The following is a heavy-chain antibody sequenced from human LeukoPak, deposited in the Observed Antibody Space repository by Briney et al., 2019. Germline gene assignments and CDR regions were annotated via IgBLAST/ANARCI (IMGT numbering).Heavy chain of an antibody. CDR1: GYTFTGYY. D-gene: IGHD3-10*01. V-gene: IGHV1-2*02. Sequence: ASVKVSFKASGYTFTGYYMHWVRQAPGQGLEWMGWINPNSGGTNYAQKFQGRVTMTRDTSISTAYMELSSLRPEDTAVYYYARDGSTMVRGGSWFDPWGQGTLVTVSS. CDR2: INPNSGGT. J-gene: IGHJ5*02. CDR3: ARDGSTMVRGGSWFDP.